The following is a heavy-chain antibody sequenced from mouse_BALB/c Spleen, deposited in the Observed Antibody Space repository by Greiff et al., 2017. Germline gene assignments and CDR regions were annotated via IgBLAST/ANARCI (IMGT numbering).Heavy chain of an antibody. V-gene: IGHV2-9-2*01. D-gene: IGHD2-4*01. CDR3: ARDPDDYDGSCY. CDR1: GFSLTSYD. CDR2: IWTGGGT. J-gene: IGHJ4*01. Sequence: VQGVESGPGLVAPSQSLSITCTVSGFSLTSYDISWIRQPPGKGLEWLGVIWTGGGTNYNSAFMSRLSISKDNSKSQVFLKMNSLQTDDTAMYYCARDPDDYDGSCYWGQGTSVTVSS.